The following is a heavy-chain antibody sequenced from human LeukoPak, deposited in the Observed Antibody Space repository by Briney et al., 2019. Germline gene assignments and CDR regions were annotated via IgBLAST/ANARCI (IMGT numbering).Heavy chain of an antibody. V-gene: IGHV4-34*01. CDR1: GGTFSGYF. Sequence: SETLSLTCAVSGGTFSGYFWSWIRQSSGKGLEWIGEIHNSGTTNYNPSLNSRVTISEDTSKNQFYLNLSSVTAADTAVYYCARRYYYNLGSFPFDFWGQGTLVTVSS. J-gene: IGHJ4*02. CDR3: ARRYYYNLGSFPFDF. D-gene: IGHD3-10*01. CDR2: IHNSGTT.